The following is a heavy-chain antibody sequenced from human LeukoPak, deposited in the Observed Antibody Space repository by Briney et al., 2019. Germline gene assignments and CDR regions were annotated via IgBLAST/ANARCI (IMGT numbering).Heavy chain of an antibody. V-gene: IGHV3-73*01. CDR2: IRSKANSYET. J-gene: IGHJ4*02. CDR3: TRHRRDGSYDY. Sequence: GGSLRLSCAASGFTFSDSAMHWVRQASGKGLEWVGRIRSKANSYETAYAASVKGRFTISRDDSKNTAYLQMNSLKTEDTAVYYCTRHRRDGSYDYWGQGTLVTVSS. CDR1: GFTFSDSA. D-gene: IGHD5-24*01.